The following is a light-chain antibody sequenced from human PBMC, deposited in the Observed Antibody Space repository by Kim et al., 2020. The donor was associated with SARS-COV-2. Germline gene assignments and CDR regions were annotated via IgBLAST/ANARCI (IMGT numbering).Light chain of an antibody. V-gene: IGLV2-8*01. Sequence: QSVPICCTGTSSGVGGYDVVSWYQQHPGKAPKLMIYEVSKRPSGVPDRFSGAKSGDTASLTGSGLQAEDEADYYCSSYAGSNNLVFGGGTELTVL. CDR3: SSYAGSNNLV. CDR2: EVS. CDR1: SSGVGGYDV. J-gene: IGLJ2*01.